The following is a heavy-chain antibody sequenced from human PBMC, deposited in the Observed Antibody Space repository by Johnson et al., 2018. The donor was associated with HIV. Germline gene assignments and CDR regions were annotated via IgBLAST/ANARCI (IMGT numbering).Heavy chain of an antibody. Sequence: VQLVESGGGLVQPGGSLRLSCAASGFTFSNSWMSWVRQAPGKGLQWVATIKQDGSAKYYVDSAKGRFTVSRDNDNNSLYLQMNSLRAEDAAVYYCVRGDLWYGVGAFDIWGQGTMVTVSS. V-gene: IGHV3-7*03. CDR2: IKQDGSAK. D-gene: IGHD3-16*01. J-gene: IGHJ3*02. CDR1: GFTFSNSW. CDR3: VRGDLWYGVGAFDI.